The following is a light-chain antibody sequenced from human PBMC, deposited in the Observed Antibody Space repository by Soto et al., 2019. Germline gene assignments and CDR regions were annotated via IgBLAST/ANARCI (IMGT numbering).Light chain of an antibody. CDR1: QSVSSSY. J-gene: IGKJ1*01. CDR3: KQDYNLPAWT. Sequence: PGERVTLSCRASQSVSSSYLTWYQQKPGQAPRLLIYGASTRATSIPARFSGSGSGTDFTLTISSLQPEDFAVYYCKQDYNLPAWTFGQGTKVEIK. V-gene: IGKV3D-7*01. CDR2: GAS.